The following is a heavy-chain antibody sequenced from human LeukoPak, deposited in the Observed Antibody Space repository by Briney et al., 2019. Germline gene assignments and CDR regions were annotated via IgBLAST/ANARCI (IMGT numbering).Heavy chain of an antibody. J-gene: IGHJ6*02. D-gene: IGHD6-19*01. V-gene: IGHV3-9*01. Sequence: GRSLRLSCAASGFTFDDYAMHWVRQAPGKGLEWVSGISWNSGSIGYADSVKGRFTISRDNAKNSLYLQMNSLRAEDTALYYCAKDKGAFIAVAGTYYYYGIDVWGQGTTVTVSS. CDR2: ISWNSGSI. CDR3: AKDKGAFIAVAGTYYYYGIDV. CDR1: GFTFDDYA.